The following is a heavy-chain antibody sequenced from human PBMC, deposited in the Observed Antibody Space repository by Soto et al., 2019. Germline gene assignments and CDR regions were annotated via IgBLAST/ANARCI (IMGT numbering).Heavy chain of an antibody. Sequence: EVQLVESGGGLVKPGGSLRVACAASGFSFNNAWMNWVCQAPGKGLEWVGRIKTKADGGTTDYAAPVKGRFIISRDDSKNTLYLQMHSLRIEDTAVYYCTTAHYYDSSGYYPFDYWGQGTLVTVSS. D-gene: IGHD3-22*01. CDR2: IKTKADGGTT. CDR1: GFSFNNAW. CDR3: TTAHYYDSSGYYPFDY. V-gene: IGHV3-15*07. J-gene: IGHJ4*02.